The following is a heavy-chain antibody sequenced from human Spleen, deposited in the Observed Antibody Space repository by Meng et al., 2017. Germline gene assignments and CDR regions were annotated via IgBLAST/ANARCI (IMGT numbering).Heavy chain of an antibody. CDR2: IKQDGSQK. CDR1: GFTFNNYW. J-gene: IGHJ6*02. Sequence: GESLKTSCAASGFTFNNYWMSRVRQAPGKGPEWVANIKQDGSQKYYVDLVEGRFTVSRDSAKSSLYLQMNSLRAEDTAVYYCTRDCSTISCNGMDVWGHGTTVTVSS. D-gene: IGHD2-15*01. V-gene: IGHV3-7*01. CDR3: TRDCSTISCNGMDV.